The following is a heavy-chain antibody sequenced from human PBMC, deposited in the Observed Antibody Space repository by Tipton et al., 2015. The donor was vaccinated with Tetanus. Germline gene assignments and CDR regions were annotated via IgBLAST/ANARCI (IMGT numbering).Heavy chain of an antibody. D-gene: IGHD2-15*01. V-gene: IGHV1-2*02. Sequence: QSGPEVKKPGASVTVSCEASGYIFTGDFMHWLRQAPGEGLQWMGWINPKSGATNYSQKFRGRVTMTRDTSINTLYMELTSLRSADTGVYYCVRPDRYCSGGSCYLALDYWGQGTLITVSS. CDR2: INPKSGAT. J-gene: IGHJ4*02. CDR3: VRPDRYCSGGSCYLALDY. CDR1: GYIFTGDF.